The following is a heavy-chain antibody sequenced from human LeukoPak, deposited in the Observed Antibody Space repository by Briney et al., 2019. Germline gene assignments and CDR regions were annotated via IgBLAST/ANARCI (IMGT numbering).Heavy chain of an antibody. V-gene: IGHV3-7*03. J-gene: IGHJ4*02. CDR1: GFTFSSYW. CDR2: IKQDGSEK. D-gene: IGHD3/OR15-3a*01. CDR3: ARADGTGGPYDY. Sequence: GGSLRLSCAASGFTFSSYWMSWVRQAPGKGLEWVANIKQDGSEKYYVDSVKGRFTISRDNSKNTLFLQMNSLRAEDAAVYYCARADGTGGPYDYWGQGTLVTVSS.